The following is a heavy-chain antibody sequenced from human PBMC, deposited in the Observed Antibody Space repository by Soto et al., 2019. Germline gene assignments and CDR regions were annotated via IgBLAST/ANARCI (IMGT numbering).Heavy chain of an antibody. CDR1: GGSISSYY. D-gene: IGHD3-10*01. J-gene: IGHJ5*02. V-gene: IGHV4-59*08. CDR2: IYYSGST. Sequence: QVQLQESGPGLVKPSETLSLTCTASGGSISSYYWSWIRQPPGKGLEWIGYIYYSGSTNYIPSLKRRVPMSVDGSKNPCSLKRSSVTAADTAVYYWPRLLWSRGDWFDPWGQGTLVTVSS. CDR3: PRLLWSRGDWFDP.